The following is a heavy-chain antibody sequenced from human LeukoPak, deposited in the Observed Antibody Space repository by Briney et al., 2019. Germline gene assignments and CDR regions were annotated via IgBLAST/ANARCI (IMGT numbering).Heavy chain of an antibody. D-gene: IGHD2-8*01. CDR3: AKDLTNYYYYYMDV. CDR1: GFTFSSYA. J-gene: IGHJ6*03. V-gene: IGHV3-23*01. CDR2: ISGSGGST. Sequence: GGSLRLSCAASGFTFSSYAMSWVRQAPGKGLEWVSAISGSGGSTYYADSVKGRFTISRDNSKNTLYLQMNSLRAEDTAVYYCAKDLTNYYYYYMDVWAKGPRSPSP.